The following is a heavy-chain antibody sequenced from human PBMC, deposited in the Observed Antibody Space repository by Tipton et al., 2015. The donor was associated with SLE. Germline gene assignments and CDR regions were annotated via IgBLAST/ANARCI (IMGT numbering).Heavy chain of an antibody. CDR2: VNHSGST. Sequence: LRLSCAVYGGSFSGYYWSWIRQPPGKGLEWIGDVNHSGSTDYHPSLKSRVTMSVDTSKNQFSLKLTSVTAADTALYYCARCTIFGVVRGSFDSWGQGTLVTVS. CDR1: GGSFSGYY. V-gene: IGHV4-34*01. D-gene: IGHD3-3*01. J-gene: IGHJ4*02. CDR3: ARCTIFGVVRGSFDS.